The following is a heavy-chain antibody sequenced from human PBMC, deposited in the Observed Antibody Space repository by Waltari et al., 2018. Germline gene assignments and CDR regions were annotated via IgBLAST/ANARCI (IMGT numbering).Heavy chain of an antibody. CDR1: GDTFPGSC. CDR2: INANGGGT. CDR3: ARDFGATGTPCPKY. V-gene: IGHV1-2*06. J-gene: IGHJ4*02. Sequence: VRLVQSGAEVKKPGASLKVSCKASGDTFPGSCIAWVRQAPGQGLEWMGRINANGGGTNYAQKFQGRFTMTRDTSISTAYMELSRLRSDDTAVYYCARDFGATGTPCPKYWGQGTLVTVSS. D-gene: IGHD1-1*01.